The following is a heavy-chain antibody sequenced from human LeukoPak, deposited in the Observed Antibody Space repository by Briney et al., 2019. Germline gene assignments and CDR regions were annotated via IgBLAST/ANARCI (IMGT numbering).Heavy chain of an antibody. Sequence: SETLSLTCAVYGGSFSGYYWSWIRQPPGKGLGWIGEINHSGSTNYNPSLKSRVTISVDTSKNQFSLKLSSVTAADTAVYYCARADLPVAATPFFLYWGQRTLVTVSS. J-gene: IGHJ4*02. V-gene: IGHV4-34*01. CDR2: INHSGST. CDR3: ARADLPVAATPFFLY. CDR1: GGSFSGYY. D-gene: IGHD2-15*01.